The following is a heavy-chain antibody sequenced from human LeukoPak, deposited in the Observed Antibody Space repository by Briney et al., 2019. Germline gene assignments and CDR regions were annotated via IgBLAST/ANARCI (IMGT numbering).Heavy chain of an antibody. Sequence: ASVRVSCKASGYTFTSYYMHWVRQAPGQGLEWMGIINPSGGSTSYAQKFQGRVTMARDMSTSTVYMELSSLRSEDTAVYYCARDTYSGSYQFDYWGQGTLVTVSS. CDR2: INPSGGST. CDR1: GYTFTSYY. D-gene: IGHD1-26*01. J-gene: IGHJ4*02. CDR3: ARDTYSGSYQFDY. V-gene: IGHV1-46*01.